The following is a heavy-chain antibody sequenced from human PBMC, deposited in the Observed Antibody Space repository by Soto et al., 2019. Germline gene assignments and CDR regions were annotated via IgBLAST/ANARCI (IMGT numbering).Heavy chain of an antibody. CDR3: AKLPDYSSPFNYPFDY. D-gene: IGHD2-2*01. J-gene: IGHJ4*02. CDR2: IRGSGATT. V-gene: IGHV3-23*01. Sequence: PGGSLRLSCAASGFTFSNYAMSWVRQAPGKGLEWVSAIRGSGATTDYADSVKGRFTISRDNSKNTLYLQLNSLRAEDTAVYYCAKLPDYSSPFNYPFDYWGPGTLVAVSS. CDR1: GFTFSNYA.